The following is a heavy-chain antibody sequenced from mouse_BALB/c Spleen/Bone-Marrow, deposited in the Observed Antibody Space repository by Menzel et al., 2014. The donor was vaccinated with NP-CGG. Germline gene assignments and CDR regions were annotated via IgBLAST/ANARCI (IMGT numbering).Heavy chain of an antibody. CDR1: GYSFTSYW. CDR2: IDPSDSET. V-gene: IGHV1-74*04. Sequence: VQLQESGPQLVRPGASVKISCKASGYSFTSYWMHWVKQRPGQGLEWIGMIDPSDSETRLNQKFKDKATLTVDKSSSTAYMQLSSPTSEDSAVYYCARTPSPGPAWFAYWGQGTLVTVSA. J-gene: IGHJ3*01. CDR3: ARTPSPGPAWFAY. D-gene: IGHD6-1*01.